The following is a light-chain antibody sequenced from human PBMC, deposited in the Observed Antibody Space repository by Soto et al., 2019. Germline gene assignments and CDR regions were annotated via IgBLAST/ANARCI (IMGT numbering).Light chain of an antibody. CDR3: QQSYSSPPELT. Sequence: DIPMTQSPSSLSASVGDRVTVTCRASQSITNCLNWYQQKPGKAPRLLIFAASTLQSGVPSRFSGSGSGTDFTLTITSLQPEDFATYYCQQSYSSPPELTFGGGTKVDIK. CDR1: QSITNC. V-gene: IGKV1-39*01. J-gene: IGKJ4*01. CDR2: AAS.